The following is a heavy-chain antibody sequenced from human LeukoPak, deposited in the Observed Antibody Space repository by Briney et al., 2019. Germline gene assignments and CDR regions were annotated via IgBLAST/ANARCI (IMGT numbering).Heavy chain of an antibody. CDR1: GFTFSSYA. CDR2: IYPSGDST. V-gene: IGHV3-23*01. Sequence: GGSLRLSCAASGFTFSSYAMSWVRQGPGKGLEWVSSIYPSGDSTFYADSVKGRFTISRDNSKNTLYLQMSSLRTEDTAIYYCAKDVVPDSGWDLDYWGQGTLVTVSS. CDR3: AKDVVPDSGWDLDY. D-gene: IGHD6-19*01. J-gene: IGHJ4*02.